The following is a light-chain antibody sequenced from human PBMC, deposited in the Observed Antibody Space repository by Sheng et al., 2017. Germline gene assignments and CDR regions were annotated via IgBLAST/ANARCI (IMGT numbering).Light chain of an antibody. CDR3: QQYSSSSGLT. CDR1: QSVSGH. CDR2: DAS. V-gene: IGKV3-11*01. Sequence: EIVLTQSPPTLSLSPGERATLSCRASQSVSGHLAWYQQKPGQPPRLLIYDASNRATGIPARFSGSGSGTDFTLTISSLEAEDFAVYHCQQYSSSSGLTFGGGTKVEIK. J-gene: IGKJ4*01.